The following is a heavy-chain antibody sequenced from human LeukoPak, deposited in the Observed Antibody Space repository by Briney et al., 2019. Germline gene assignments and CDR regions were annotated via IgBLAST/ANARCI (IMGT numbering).Heavy chain of an antibody. CDR3: ARVGDHYHWYFDL. CDR2: LYSGGDT. CDR1: GFTVGTKY. J-gene: IGHJ2*01. Sequence: GGSLRLSCAASGFTVGTKYMTWVRQAPGKGLEWVSILYSGGDTYYADSVKGRFTISRDNSRNTLSLQMNSPRVEDTAVYYCARVGDHYHWYFDLWGRGTLVTVSS. D-gene: IGHD3-10*01. V-gene: IGHV3-53*01.